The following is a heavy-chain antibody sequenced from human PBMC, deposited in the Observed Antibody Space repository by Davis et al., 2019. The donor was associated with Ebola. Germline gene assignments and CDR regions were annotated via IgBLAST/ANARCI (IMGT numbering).Heavy chain of an antibody. Sequence: GESLKISCAASGFTFSDYYMSWIRQAPGKGLEWVSYISSSSSYTNYADSVKGRFTISRDNAKNSLYLQMNSLRAEDTAVYYCARGLNSAGLGADLDYWGQGTLVTVSS. CDR2: ISSSSSYT. D-gene: IGHD1-26*01. CDR3: ARGLNSAGLGADLDY. CDR1: GFTFSDYY. V-gene: IGHV3-11*06. J-gene: IGHJ4*02.